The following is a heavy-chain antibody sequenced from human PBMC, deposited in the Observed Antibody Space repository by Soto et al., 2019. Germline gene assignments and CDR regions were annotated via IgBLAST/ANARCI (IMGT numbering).Heavy chain of an antibody. J-gene: IGHJ2*01. CDR2: IYYSGST. Sequence: QVQLQESGPGLVKPSQTLSLTCTVSGASISSGGYYWHWIRQHPGKGLEWIGYIYYSGSTYYNPSRKSRVTISVDTSKNEFSLKLSSVTAADTAVYYCARDGRGRGIAVAGRFWYFDLWGRGTLVTVSS. D-gene: IGHD6-19*01. V-gene: IGHV4-31*03. CDR3: ARDGRGRGIAVAGRFWYFDL. CDR1: GASISSGGYY.